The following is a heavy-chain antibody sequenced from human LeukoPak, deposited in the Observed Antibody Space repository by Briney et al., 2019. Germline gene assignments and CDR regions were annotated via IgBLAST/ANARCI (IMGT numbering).Heavy chain of an antibody. CDR1: GGSISSYY. D-gene: IGHD3-10*01. CDR2: IYYSGST. Sequence: SETLSLTCTVSGGSISSYYWGRIRQPPGKGLELIGSIYYSGSTYYNPSLKSRVTVSVDTSEYQFSLKLSSVTAADTAVDYCARGRGEARGISMIRGVRAPSYNWFDPCGHGTLVTVSS. J-gene: IGHJ5*02. V-gene: IGHV4-39*07. CDR3: ARGRGEARGISMIRGVRAPSYNWFDP.